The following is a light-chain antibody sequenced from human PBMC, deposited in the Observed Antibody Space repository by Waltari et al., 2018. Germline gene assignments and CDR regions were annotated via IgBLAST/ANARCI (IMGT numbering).Light chain of an antibody. CDR2: GAS. Sequence: DIQMTQSPSTLSASVGDTVIISCRASQTITTSFAWYQHKPGKAPDVLIYGASNLESAVPSRFSGSGSGTEFTLTISSLQPDDFATYYCQQYKSYKTFGQGTRVEIK. J-gene: IGKJ1*01. CDR3: QQYKSYKT. V-gene: IGKV1-5*03. CDR1: QTITTS.